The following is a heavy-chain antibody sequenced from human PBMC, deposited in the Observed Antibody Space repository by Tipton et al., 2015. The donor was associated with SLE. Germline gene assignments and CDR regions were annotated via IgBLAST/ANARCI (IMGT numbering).Heavy chain of an antibody. D-gene: IGHD3-3*01. J-gene: IGHJ6*03. CDR3: ARDRADGGFLEWGYYYYYMDV. CDR1: GGSFGGYY. V-gene: IGHV4-34*01. CDR2: INHGGST. Sequence: TLSLTCSIYGGSFGGYYWSWIRQPPGKGLEWIGEINHGGSTNYNPSLKSRVTISVDTSKNQFSLKLSSVTAADTAVYYCARDRADGGFLEWGYYYYYMDVWGKGTTVTVSS.